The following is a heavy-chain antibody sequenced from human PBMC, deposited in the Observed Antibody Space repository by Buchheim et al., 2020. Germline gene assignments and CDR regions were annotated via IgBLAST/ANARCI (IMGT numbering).Heavy chain of an antibody. Sequence: QLQLQESAPGLVTPSETLSLTCTVPDASISSSSYYWGWIRQPPGKGLEWIGSIYYSGSTYYNPSLKSRVTISVDTSKNQFSLQRTSVTHEEPAVYYCASRPPPMGTYDRDHWRQGT. CDR2: IYYSGST. J-gene: IGHJ1*01. V-gene: IGHV4-39*01. D-gene: IGHD1-14*01. CDR3: ASRPPPMGTYDRDH. CDR1: DASISSSSYY.